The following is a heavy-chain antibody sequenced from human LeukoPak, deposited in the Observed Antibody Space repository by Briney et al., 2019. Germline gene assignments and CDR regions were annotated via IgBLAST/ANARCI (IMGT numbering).Heavy chain of an antibody. CDR3: ARFYVRYFDY. CDR1: DGSISSYY. V-gene: IGHV4-4*07. Sequence: SETLSLTCAVSDGSISSYYWSWIRQPAGKGLEWIGRISSSGSTNYNPSLKSRVTMSIDTSKNQFSLKLSSVTAADTAVYYCARFYVRYFDYWGQGTLVTVSS. D-gene: IGHD2-8*01. J-gene: IGHJ4*02. CDR2: ISSSGST.